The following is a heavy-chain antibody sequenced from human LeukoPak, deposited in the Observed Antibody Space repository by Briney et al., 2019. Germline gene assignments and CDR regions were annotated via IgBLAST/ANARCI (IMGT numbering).Heavy chain of an antibody. J-gene: IGHJ4*02. V-gene: IGHV3-30*18. D-gene: IGHD6-19*01. CDR1: GFTFSDSG. CDR3: AKDPTKAGVLYYFDY. Sequence: GGSLRLSCAASGFTFSDSGMHWVRQAPGKGLEWVAVISYDGGEKYYADSVKGRFTISRDNSKNTLYLQMNSLRAEDTAVYSCAKDPTKAGVLYYFDYWGQGTLVTVSS. CDR2: ISYDGGEK.